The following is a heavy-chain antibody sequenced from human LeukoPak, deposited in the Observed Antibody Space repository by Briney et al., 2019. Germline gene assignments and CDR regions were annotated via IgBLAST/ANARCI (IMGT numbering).Heavy chain of an antibody. J-gene: IGHJ4*02. CDR2: ISSSGSYI. V-gene: IGHV3-21*01. D-gene: IGHD3-22*01. Sequence: GGSLRLSCAASGFTFSSYSMNWVRQAPGKGLEWVSSISSSGSYIYYADSVKGRFTISRDNAKNSLYLQMNSLRAEDTAVYYCARDPYYYDSSGYRNWGQGTLATVSS. CDR3: ARDPYYYDSSGYRN. CDR1: GFTFSSYS.